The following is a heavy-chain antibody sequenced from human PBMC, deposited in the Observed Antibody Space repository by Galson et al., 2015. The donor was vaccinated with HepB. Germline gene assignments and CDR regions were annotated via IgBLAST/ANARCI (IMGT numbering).Heavy chain of an antibody. CDR2: IKQDGSEK. D-gene: IGHD2-2*01. CDR1: GFTFSSYW. V-gene: IGHV3-7*03. CDR3: ASAYCSSTSCHPPTNTYYYYMDV. J-gene: IGHJ6*03. Sequence: SLRLSCAVSGFTFSSYWMSWVRQAPGKGLEWVANIKQDGSEKYYVDSVKGRFTISRDNAKNSLYLQMNSLRAEDTAVYYCASAYCSSTSCHPPTNTYYYYMDVWGKGTTVTVSS.